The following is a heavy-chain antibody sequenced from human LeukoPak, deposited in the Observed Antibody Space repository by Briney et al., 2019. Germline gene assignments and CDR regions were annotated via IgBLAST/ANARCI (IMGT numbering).Heavy chain of an antibody. CDR2: INHSGST. Sequence: SETLSLTCAVYGGSFSGYYWSWIRQPLGKGLGWIGEINHSGSTNYNPSLKSRVTISVDTSKNQFSLKLSSVTAADTAVYYCARGGHSSSWYRDAFDIWGQGTMVTVSS. D-gene: IGHD6-13*01. J-gene: IGHJ3*02. V-gene: IGHV4-34*01. CDR1: GGSFSGYY. CDR3: ARGGHSSSWYRDAFDI.